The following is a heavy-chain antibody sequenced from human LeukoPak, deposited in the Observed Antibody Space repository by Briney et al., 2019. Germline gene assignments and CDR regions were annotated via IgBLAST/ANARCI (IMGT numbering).Heavy chain of an antibody. CDR3: ARGPGDPPKAFDY. CDR2: INHSGST. V-gene: IGHV4-34*01. CDR1: GGSFSGYY. Sequence: SETLSLTCAVYGGSFSGYYWSWIRQPPGKGLEWIGEINHSGSTNYNPSLKSRVTISVDTSKNQFSLKLSSVTAADTAVYYCARGPGDPPKAFDYWGQGTLVTVSS. J-gene: IGHJ4*02. D-gene: IGHD3-16*01.